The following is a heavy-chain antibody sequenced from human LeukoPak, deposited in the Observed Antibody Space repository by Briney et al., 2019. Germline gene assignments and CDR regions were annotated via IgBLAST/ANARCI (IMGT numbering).Heavy chain of an antibody. CDR2: IYHSGST. CDR3: ARKPFYYYDSSGYYY. V-gene: IGHV4-4*02. Sequence: PSETLSLTCAVSDGSISSSNWWSWVRQPPGKGLEWIGEIYHSGSTNYNPSLKSRVTISVDKSKNQFSLKLSSVTAADTAVYYCARKPFYYYDSSGYYYWGQGTLVTVSS. CDR1: DGSISSSNW. J-gene: IGHJ4*02. D-gene: IGHD3-22*01.